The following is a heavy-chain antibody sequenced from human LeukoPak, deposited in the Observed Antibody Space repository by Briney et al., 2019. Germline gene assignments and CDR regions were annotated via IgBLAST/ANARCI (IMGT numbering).Heavy chain of an antibody. CDR1: GFTFSSYG. V-gene: IGHV3-30*02. D-gene: IGHD3-3*01. J-gene: IGHJ6*03. CDR3: AKNGVVIFYYCMDV. CDR2: IRYDGSNK. Sequence: PGGSLRLSCAASGFTFSSYGMHWVRQAPGKGLEWVAFIRYDGSNKYYADSVKGRFTISRDNSKNTLYLQMNSLRAEDTAVYYCAKNGVVIFYYCMDVWGKGTTVTVSS.